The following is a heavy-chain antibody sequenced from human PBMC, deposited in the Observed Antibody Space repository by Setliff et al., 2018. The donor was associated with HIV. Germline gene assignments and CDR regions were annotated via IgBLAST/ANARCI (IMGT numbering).Heavy chain of an antibody. Sequence: GGSLRLSCAASGFAFSTYAMSWVRQAPGKGLEWVSAISDSGGGTYYADSVKGRFTVSRDNAKNSLYLQMNSLRAEDTAVYYCARLSSGWHGVDYWGQGTLVTVSS. CDR1: GFAFSTYA. V-gene: IGHV3-23*01. J-gene: IGHJ4*02. CDR2: ISDSGGGT. D-gene: IGHD6-19*01. CDR3: ARLSSGWHGVDY.